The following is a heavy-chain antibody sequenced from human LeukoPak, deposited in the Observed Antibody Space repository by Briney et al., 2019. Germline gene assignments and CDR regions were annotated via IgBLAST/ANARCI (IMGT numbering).Heavy chain of an antibody. J-gene: IGHJ4*02. CDR3: AKGLGYSSSWYYFDY. V-gene: IGHV3-23*01. CDR1: GGSISSYY. CDR2: ISGSGGST. D-gene: IGHD6-13*01. Sequence: PSETLSLTCTVSGGSISSYYWSWVRQAPGKGLEWVSAISGSGGSTYYADSVEGRFTISRDNSKNTLYLQMNSLRAEDTAVYYCAKGLGYSSSWYYFDYWGQGTLVTVSS.